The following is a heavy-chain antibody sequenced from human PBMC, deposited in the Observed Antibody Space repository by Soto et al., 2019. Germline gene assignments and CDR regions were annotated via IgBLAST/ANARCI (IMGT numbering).Heavy chain of an antibody. D-gene: IGHD5-18*01. CDR2: IIADNSNT. J-gene: IGHJ4*02. Sequence: ASVKVSCKASGYTFTSYAIHWVRQAPGQRLEWMGRIIADNSNTKYSQKFQGRVTMTRNTSLSTAYMELSSLRAEDTAVYYCARDQPGYSYGYGLGYWGQGTLVTVSS. CDR3: ARDQPGYSYGYGLGY. V-gene: IGHV1-3*01. CDR1: GYTFTSYA.